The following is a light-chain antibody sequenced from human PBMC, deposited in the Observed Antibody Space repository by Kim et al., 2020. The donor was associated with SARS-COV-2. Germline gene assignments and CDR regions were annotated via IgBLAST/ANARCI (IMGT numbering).Light chain of an antibody. Sequence: GQSCTSSCTGTSSDVGTYNYVSWYQQHPGKAPKLMIYDVSERPSGVSNRFSGSKSGNTASLTISGLQAEDEADYYCSSYATSRSYVFGTGTKVTVL. V-gene: IGLV2-14*04. CDR1: SSDVGTYNY. CDR3: SSYATSRSYV. J-gene: IGLJ1*01. CDR2: DVS.